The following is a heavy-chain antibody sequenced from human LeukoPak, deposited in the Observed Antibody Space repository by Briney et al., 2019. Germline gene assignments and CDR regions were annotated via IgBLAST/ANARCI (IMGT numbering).Heavy chain of an antibody. CDR3: ARVAPTGEVDY. Sequence: SETLSLTCTVSGGSISSGGYYWSWIRQHPGKGLEWIGYIYYSGSTYYNPSLKSRVTISADTPKNQFSLKLSSVTAADTAVYYCARVAPTGEVDYWGQGTLVTVSS. CDR1: GGSISSGGYY. D-gene: IGHD7-27*01. CDR2: IYYSGST. J-gene: IGHJ4*02. V-gene: IGHV4-31*03.